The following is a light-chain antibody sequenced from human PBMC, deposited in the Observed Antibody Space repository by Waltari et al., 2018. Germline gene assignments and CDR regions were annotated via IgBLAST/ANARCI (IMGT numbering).Light chain of an antibody. CDR1: NSIGGSSS. V-gene: IGLV1-44*01. CDR2: SND. CDR3: ATWDARLTAVV. J-gene: IGLJ2*01. Sequence: QSVTTHPHSVSGTRGRRLTVLCSATNSIGGSSSLCLYQKVPGAAPRLLIYSNDQRPSGVPDRFSASKSGTSASLAISGLQSEDEADYYCATWDARLTAVVFGGGTKVTVL.